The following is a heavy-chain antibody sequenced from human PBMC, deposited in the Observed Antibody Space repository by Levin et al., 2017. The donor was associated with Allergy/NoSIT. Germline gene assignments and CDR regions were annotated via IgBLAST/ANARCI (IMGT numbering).Heavy chain of an antibody. CDR1: GYTFTGYY. CDR2: INPNSGGT. J-gene: IGHJ4*02. D-gene: IGHD3-10*01. CDR3: ARSMVRGVMNHPMAY. Sequence: ASVKVSCKASGYTFTGYYMHWVRQAPGQGLEWMGWINPNSGGTNYAQKFQGRVTMTRDTSISTAYMELSRLRSDDTAVYYCARSMVRGVMNHPMAYWGQGTLVTVSS. V-gene: IGHV1-2*02.